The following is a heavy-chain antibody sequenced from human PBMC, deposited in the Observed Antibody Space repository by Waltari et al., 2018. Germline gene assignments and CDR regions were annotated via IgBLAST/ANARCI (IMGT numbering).Heavy chain of an antibody. Sequence: QVQLQQWGAGLVKHSETLSLTCVVARGSVSGDYWNWSRKPPGRGLEWIGEINHHGTNHANPALTSRLTTSIHTSQHHFSRKLSSVTAADTAVYYCARATVRFGSFVVLPPAYYFASWGQGVLVTVSS. CDR2: INHHGTN. J-gene: IGHJ1*01. CDR3: ARATVRFGSFVVLPPAYYFAS. CDR1: RGSVSGDY. V-gene: IGHV4-34*01. D-gene: IGHD2-2*01.